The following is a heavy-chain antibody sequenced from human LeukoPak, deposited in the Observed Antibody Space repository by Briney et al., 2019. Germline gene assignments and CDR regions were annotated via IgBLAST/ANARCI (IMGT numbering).Heavy chain of an antibody. Sequence: GGSLRLSCAASGFTFSSYSMNWVHQAPGKGLEWVSSITSSSRYIYYADSVKGRFTVSRDNAKNSLYLQMNSLSAEDTAFYYCAVDCGDYYFDYWGQGTLVTVSS. D-gene: IGHD4-17*01. CDR3: AVDCGDYYFDY. CDR1: GFTFSSYS. J-gene: IGHJ4*02. CDR2: ITSSSRYI. V-gene: IGHV3-21*01.